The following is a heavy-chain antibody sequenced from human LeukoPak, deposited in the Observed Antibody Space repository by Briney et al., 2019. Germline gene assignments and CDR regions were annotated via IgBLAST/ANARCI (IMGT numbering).Heavy chain of an antibody. J-gene: IGHJ4*02. D-gene: IGHD2-2*01. Sequence: PGGSLTLSCAASGFSFSTYAMNWVRQSPGKGLEWLSVISGSGGATYYADSVKGRFTISRDNSKNTLYLQMNSLTAEDTAIYYCAKDSCASTSCCWDYWGQGTLVTVSS. V-gene: IGHV3-23*01. CDR3: AKDSCASTSCCWDY. CDR2: ISGSGGAT. CDR1: GFSFSTYA.